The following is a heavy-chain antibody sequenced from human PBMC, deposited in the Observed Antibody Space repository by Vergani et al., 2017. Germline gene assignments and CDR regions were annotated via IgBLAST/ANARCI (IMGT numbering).Heavy chain of an antibody. V-gene: IGHV4-34*01. D-gene: IGHD6-13*01. CDR2: SNHSGST. Sequence: QVQLQQWGAGLLKPSETLSLTCAVYGGSFSGYYWSWIRQPPGKGLEWIGESNHSGSTNYNPSLKSRVTISVDTSKNQFSLKLSSVTAADTAVYYCARGAAAGKFPDYWGQGTLVTVSS. CDR1: GGSFSGYY. J-gene: IGHJ4*02. CDR3: ARGAAAGKFPDY.